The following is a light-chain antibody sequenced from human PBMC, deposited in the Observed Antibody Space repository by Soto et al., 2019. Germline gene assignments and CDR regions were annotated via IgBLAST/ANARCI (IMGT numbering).Light chain of an antibody. V-gene: IGKV1-5*01. Sequence: DIQMTQSPSTLSASVGDRVTITCRASQSISTWLAWYQQKPGKAPNILISDASNLQSGVPSSFSGSGSGTEFTLTISSLQPDDFATYYCQQYNSYPWTFGQGTKVEI. CDR2: DAS. CDR3: QQYNSYPWT. J-gene: IGKJ1*01. CDR1: QSISTW.